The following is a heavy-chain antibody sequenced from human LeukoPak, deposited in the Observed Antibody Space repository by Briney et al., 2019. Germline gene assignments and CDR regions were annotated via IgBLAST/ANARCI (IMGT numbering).Heavy chain of an antibody. V-gene: IGHV3-33*03. D-gene: IGHD5-18*01. J-gene: IGHJ4*02. CDR2: IWYDGSNK. Sequence: GRSLRLSCAASGFTLSSYGMHWVRRAPGKGLEWVAVIWYDGSNKYYADSVKGRFTISRDNAKNSLYLQMNSLRAEDTAVYYCAKDRIQLWLRDYWGQGTLVTVSS. CDR3: AKDRIQLWLRDY. CDR1: GFTLSSYG.